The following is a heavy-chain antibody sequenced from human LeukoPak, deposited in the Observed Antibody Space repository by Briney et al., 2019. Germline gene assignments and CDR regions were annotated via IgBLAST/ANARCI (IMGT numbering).Heavy chain of an antibody. CDR3: ARVPQDIVVVVAAKGGYYYGMDV. CDR2: ISYDGSNK. CDR1: GFTFSSYA. V-gene: IGHV3-30-3*01. J-gene: IGHJ6*02. Sequence: GRSLRLSCAASGFTFSSYAMHWVRQAPGKGLEWVAVISYDGSNKYYADSVKGRFTISRDNSKNTLYLQMNSLRAEDTAVYYCARVPQDIVVVVAAKGGYYYGMDVWGQGTTVTVSS. D-gene: IGHD2-15*01.